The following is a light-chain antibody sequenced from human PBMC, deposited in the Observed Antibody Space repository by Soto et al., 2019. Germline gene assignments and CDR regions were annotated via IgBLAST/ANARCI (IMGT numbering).Light chain of an antibody. CDR1: QSVSSN. V-gene: IGKV3-15*01. CDR3: LQHNSYPWT. J-gene: IGKJ1*01. Sequence: EIVMTQSPATLSASPGERATLSCRASQSVSSNLAWYQQKPGQAPRLLIYGASTRATGIPARFSGSGSGTEFTLTISSLQPEDSATYYCLQHNSYPWTFGRGTKVDIK. CDR2: GAS.